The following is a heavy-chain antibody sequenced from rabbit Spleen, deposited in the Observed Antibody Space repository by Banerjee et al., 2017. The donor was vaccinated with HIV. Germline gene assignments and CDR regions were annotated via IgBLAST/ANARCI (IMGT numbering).Heavy chain of an antibody. J-gene: IGHJ4*01. Sequence: QEQLEESGGDLVKPEGSLTLTCTASGFSFSSYWICWVRQAPGKGLEWIGCIYADTGLTFHASWAKGRFTLSKASSTTVTLQMTSLTVADTANYFCARRDEDDYYALWGQGTLVTVS. CDR2: IYADTGLT. V-gene: IGHV1S45*01. CDR3: ARRDEDDYYAL. D-gene: IGHD1-1*01. CDR1: GFSFSSYW.